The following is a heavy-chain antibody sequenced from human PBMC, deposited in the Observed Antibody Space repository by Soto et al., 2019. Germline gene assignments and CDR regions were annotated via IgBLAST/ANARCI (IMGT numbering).Heavy chain of an antibody. J-gene: IGHJ6*04. CDR3: ARERPPGDIVLVLVATYCYYYYGMDV. CDR2: IIPIFGTA. D-gene: IGHD2-2*01. Sequence: SSVKPCCKASGGTFSRYAISWVRQAPGQGLEWMGGIIPIFGTANYAQKFQGRVTITADESTSTAYMELSSLRYEDTAVYYCARERPPGDIVLVLVATYCYYYYGMDVWGKGITVTVSS. CDR1: GGTFSRYA. V-gene: IGHV1-69*13.